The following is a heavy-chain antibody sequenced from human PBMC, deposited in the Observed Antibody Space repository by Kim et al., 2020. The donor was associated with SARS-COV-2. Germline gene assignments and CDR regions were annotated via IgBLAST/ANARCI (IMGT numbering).Heavy chain of an antibody. Sequence: GGSLRLSCAASGFTFSGSTMHWVRQASGKGLEWVGRIRSEANNYESAYAASVKGRITIARDDSKNTAYLQMRSLKTGDTAIYYGTRVNPIAGGWYDVFDIWGQGTPVTVSS. V-gene: IGHV3-73*01. CDR1: GFTFSGST. J-gene: IGHJ3*02. CDR2: IRSEANNYES. D-gene: IGHD6-19*01. CDR3: TRVNPIAGGWYDVFDI.